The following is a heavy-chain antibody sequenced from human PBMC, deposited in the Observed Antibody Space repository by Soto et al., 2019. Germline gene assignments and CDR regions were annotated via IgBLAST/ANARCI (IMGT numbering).Heavy chain of an antibody. CDR1: GYTFTSYG. V-gene: IGHV1-18*01. D-gene: IGHD2-15*01. CDR2: ISAYNGNT. J-gene: IGHJ3*02. CDR3: ARGKPLGYCSGGSCLHGAFDI. Sequence: QVKLVQSGAEVKKPGASVKVSCKASGYTFTSYGISWVRQAPGQGLEWMGWISAYNGNTNYAQKLQGRVTMTTDTSTSTAYMELRSLRSDDTAVYYCARGKPLGYCSGGSCLHGAFDIWGQGTMVTVSS.